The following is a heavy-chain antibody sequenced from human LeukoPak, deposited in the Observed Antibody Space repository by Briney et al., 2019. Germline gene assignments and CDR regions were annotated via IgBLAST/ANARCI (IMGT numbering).Heavy chain of an antibody. CDR2: IVVGSGNT. CDR1: GFTFTSSA. CDR3: ARADYDILTGYIHFDY. D-gene: IGHD3-9*01. Sequence: SVKVSCKASGFTFTSSAMQWVRQARGQRLEWIGWIVVGSGNTNYAQKFQERVTITRDMSTSTAYMELSSLRSEDTAVYYCARADYDILTGYIHFDYWGQGTLVTVS. J-gene: IGHJ4*02. V-gene: IGHV1-58*02.